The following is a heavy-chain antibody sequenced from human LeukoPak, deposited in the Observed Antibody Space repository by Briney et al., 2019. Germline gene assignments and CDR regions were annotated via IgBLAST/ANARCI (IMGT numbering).Heavy chain of an antibody. D-gene: IGHD6-19*01. V-gene: IGHV3-21*01. CDR1: GFTFSSYS. J-gene: IGHJ6*02. CDR3: ARPEGIAVAGTPPYYYYYGMDV. CDR2: ISSSSSYI. Sequence: PGGSLRLSCAASGFTFSSYSMNWVRQAPGKGLEWVSSISSSSSYIYYADSVKGRFTISRDNVKNSLYLQMNSLRAEDTAVYYCARPEGIAVAGTPPYYYYYGMDVWGQGTTVTVSS.